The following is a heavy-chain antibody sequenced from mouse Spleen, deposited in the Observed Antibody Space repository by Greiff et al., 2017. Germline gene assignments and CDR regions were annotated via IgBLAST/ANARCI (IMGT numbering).Heavy chain of an antibody. CDR2: ILPGSGST. CDR1: GYTFTGYW. Sequence: QVQLQQSGAELMKPGASVKLSCKATGYTFTGYWIEWVKQRPGHGLEWIGEILPGSGSTNYNEKFKGKATFTADTSSNTAYMQLSSLTTEDSAIYYCAREFITTVVAREYYAMDYWGQGTSVTVSS. V-gene: IGHV1-9*01. D-gene: IGHD1-1*01. J-gene: IGHJ4*01. CDR3: AREFITTVVAREYYAMDY.